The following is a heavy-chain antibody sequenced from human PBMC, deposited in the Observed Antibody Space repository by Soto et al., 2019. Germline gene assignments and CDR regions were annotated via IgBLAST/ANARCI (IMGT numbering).Heavy chain of an antibody. CDR2: ISSSSSYI. J-gene: IGHJ5*02. D-gene: IGHD6-19*01. Sequence: EVQLAESGGGLVKPGGSLRLSCAASGFTFSSYSMNWVRQAPGKGLEWVSCISSSSSYIYYADSVKGRFTISRDNAKNSLYLQMNSLRAEDTAVYYCARDAGYSSAKVRVDWFDPWGQGTLVTVSS. V-gene: IGHV3-21*01. CDR3: ARDAGYSSAKVRVDWFDP. CDR1: GFTFSSYS.